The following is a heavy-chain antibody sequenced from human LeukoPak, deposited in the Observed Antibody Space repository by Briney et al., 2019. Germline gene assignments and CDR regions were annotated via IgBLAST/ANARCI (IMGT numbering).Heavy chain of an antibody. CDR2: IKQDGSEK. CDR1: GFTFSSYW. D-gene: IGHD6-19*01. CDR3: ARDSYSSGWYDFGGVELDYYYGMDV. J-gene: IGHJ6*02. Sequence: GGSLRLSCAASGFTFSSYWMSWVRQAPGKGLEWVANIKQDGSEKYYVDSVKGRFTISRDNAKNSLYLQMNSLRAEDTAVYYCARDSYSSGWYDFGGVELDYYYGMDVWGQGTTVTVSS. V-gene: IGHV3-7*01.